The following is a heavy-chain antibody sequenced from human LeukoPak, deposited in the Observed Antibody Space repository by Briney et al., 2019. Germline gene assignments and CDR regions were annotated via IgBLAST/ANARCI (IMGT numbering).Heavy chain of an antibody. D-gene: IGHD2-8*01. V-gene: IGHV4-4*07. CDR1: SVSINGYY. Sequence: SETLSLTCSVSSVSINGYYWSWIRQSAGKGLEWLGRFYFSGSSYYNPSLKGRVSMSIDTSQNHFYLRLTSVTAADTGVYFCAREVNEKHDAFDMWGQGTMVAVSS. J-gene: IGHJ3*02. CDR3: AREVNEKHDAFDM. CDR2: FYFSGSS.